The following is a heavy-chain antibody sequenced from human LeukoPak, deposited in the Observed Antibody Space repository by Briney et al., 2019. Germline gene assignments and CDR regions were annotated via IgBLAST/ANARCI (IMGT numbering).Heavy chain of an antibody. CDR1: GFTFSSHG. D-gene: IGHD3-9*01. Sequence: PGGSLRLSCAASGFTFSSHGINWVRQAPGKGLEWVSGISPSGSISYYADSVKGRSTISRDNSKNTVSLQMNSLRAEDTALYYCARDLDWGAFDAWGQGTLVTVSS. J-gene: IGHJ5*02. V-gene: IGHV3-23*01. CDR2: ISPSGSIS. CDR3: ARDLDWGAFDA.